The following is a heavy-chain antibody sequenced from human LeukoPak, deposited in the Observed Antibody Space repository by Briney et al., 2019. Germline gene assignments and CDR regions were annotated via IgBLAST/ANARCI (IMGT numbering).Heavy chain of an antibody. CDR3: ARCDDYYGSGRGGDY. D-gene: IGHD3-10*01. CDR1: GYSISSGYY. J-gene: IGHJ4*02. V-gene: IGHV4-38-2*02. Sequence: SETLSLTCTAPGYSISSGYYWGWIRQPPGKGLEWIGSIYHSGSTYYNPSLKSRVTISVDTSKNQFSLKLSSVTAADTAVYYCARCDDYYGSGRGGDYWGQGTLVTVSS. CDR2: IYHSGST.